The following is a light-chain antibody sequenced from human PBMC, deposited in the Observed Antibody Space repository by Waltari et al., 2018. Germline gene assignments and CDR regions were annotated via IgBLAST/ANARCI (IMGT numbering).Light chain of an antibody. CDR1: QSVSSY. J-gene: IGKJ1*01. Sequence: EIVLTQSPATLSLSPGERATLSCRASQSVSSYLAWYQQKPGQPPRLLIYDASNRATGLPARFSGSGSGTDFTLTISSLEPEDFAVYYCQQYDSSRTFGQGTKVEIK. V-gene: IGKV3-11*01. CDR3: QQYDSSRT. CDR2: DAS.